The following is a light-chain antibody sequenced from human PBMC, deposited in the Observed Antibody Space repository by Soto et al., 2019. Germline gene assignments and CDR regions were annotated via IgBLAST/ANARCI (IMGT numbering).Light chain of an antibody. Sequence: DIQLTQSPSFLSASVGDRVTITCRASQGLSSDLAWYQQKPGKAPKLLIYAASTLQSGVPSRFSGSGSGTEFTLTISSLQPDDFATYYCQQLNSYPITFGQGTRLEMK. CDR1: QGLSSD. V-gene: IGKV1-9*01. CDR2: AAS. CDR3: QQLNSYPIT. J-gene: IGKJ5*01.